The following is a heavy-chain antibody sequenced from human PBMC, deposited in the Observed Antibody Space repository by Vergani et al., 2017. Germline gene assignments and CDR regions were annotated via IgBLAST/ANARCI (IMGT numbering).Heavy chain of an antibody. V-gene: IGHV5-10-1*03. CDR1: GYSFTSYW. CDR3: ANSFGPSYGSYYFDY. Sequence: EVQLVQSGAEVKTPGESLRISCKGSGYSFTSYWISWVRQMPGKGLEWMGRIDPSDSYTNYSPSFQGHVTISADKSISTAYLQWSSLKASDTAMYYCANSFGPSYGSYYFDYWGQGTLVTVSS. D-gene: IGHD3-10*01. J-gene: IGHJ4*02. CDR2: IDPSDSYT.